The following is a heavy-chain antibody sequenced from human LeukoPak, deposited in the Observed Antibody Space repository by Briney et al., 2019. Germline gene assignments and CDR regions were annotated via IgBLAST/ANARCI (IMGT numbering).Heavy chain of an antibody. CDR1: GGTFSSYA. Sequence: GGSVKVSCKASGGTFSSYAISWVRQAPGQGLEWMGGIIPIFGTANYAQKFQGRVTITADESTSTAYMELSSLRSEDTAVYYCARESLSEAGTEGGVFGAFDIWGQGTMVTVSS. D-gene: IGHD1-14*01. CDR3: ARESLSEAGTEGGVFGAFDI. CDR2: IIPIFGTA. J-gene: IGHJ3*02. V-gene: IGHV1-69*13.